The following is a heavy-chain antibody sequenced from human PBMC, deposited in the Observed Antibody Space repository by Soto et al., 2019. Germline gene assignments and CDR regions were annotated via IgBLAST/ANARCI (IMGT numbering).Heavy chain of an antibody. CDR3: ARDKITGLFDY. V-gene: IGHV4-34*01. J-gene: IGHJ4*02. CDR2: INHSGST. CDR1: GGSFSGYY. Sequence: QVQLQQWGAGLLKPSETLSLTCAVYGGSFSGYYWTWIRQPPGTGLEWIGEINHSGSTNYNPSLKSLVTISVDTSKNPFSLKLTSVTAADTAVYYCARDKITGLFDYWGQGTLVTVSS. D-gene: IGHD2-8*02.